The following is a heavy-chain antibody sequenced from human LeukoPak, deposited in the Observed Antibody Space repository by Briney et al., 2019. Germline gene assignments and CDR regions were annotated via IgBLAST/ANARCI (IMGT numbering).Heavy chain of an antibody. Sequence: SETLSLTCTVSGGSISTYYWSWIRQPPGKGLEWIGYIDYSGATNYNPSLKSRVTMSVDTSKHQFSLKLNSVTAADTAVYYCARSLQYGNNNYYYYGMDVWGQGTTVTVSS. V-gene: IGHV4-59*01. CDR1: GGSISTYY. J-gene: IGHJ6*02. CDR3: ARSLQYGNNNYYYYGMDV. CDR2: IDYSGAT. D-gene: IGHD2/OR15-2a*01.